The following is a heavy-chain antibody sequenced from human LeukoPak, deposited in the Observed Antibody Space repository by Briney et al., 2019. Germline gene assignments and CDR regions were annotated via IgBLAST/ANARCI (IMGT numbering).Heavy chain of an antibody. CDR2: IWYDGSSK. CDR1: GFTFSSYG. Sequence: GGSLRLSCAAPGFTFSSYGMHWVRQAPGKGLEWVAVIWYDGSSKYYADSVKGRFTTSRDNSKNTLYLQMNSLRAEDTAVYYCAKSSHLGVTVTADYWGQGTLVTVSS. D-gene: IGHD4-17*01. J-gene: IGHJ4*02. V-gene: IGHV3-33*06. CDR3: AKSSHLGVTVTADY.